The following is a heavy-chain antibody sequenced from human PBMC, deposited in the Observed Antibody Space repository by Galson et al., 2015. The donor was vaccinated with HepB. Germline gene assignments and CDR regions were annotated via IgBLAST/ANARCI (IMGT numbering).Heavy chain of an antibody. CDR2: IKSKTDGGTT. D-gene: IGHD3-9*01. CDR3: TTDYRHYDILTGYYSGDY. J-gene: IGHJ4*02. V-gene: IGHV3-15*01. CDR1: GFTFSNAW. Sequence: SLRLSCAASGFTFSNAWMSWVRQAPGKGLEWVGRIKSKTDGGTTDYAAPVKGRFTISRDDSKNTLYLQMNSLKTEDTAVYYCTTDYRHYDILTGYYSGDYWGQGTLVTVSS.